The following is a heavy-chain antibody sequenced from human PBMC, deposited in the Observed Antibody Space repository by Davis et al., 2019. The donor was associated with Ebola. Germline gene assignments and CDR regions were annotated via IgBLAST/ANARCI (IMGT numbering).Heavy chain of an antibody. CDR3: ARTARYCSGIRCYTGTFDY. J-gene: IGHJ4*02. V-gene: IGHV3-74*01. CDR1: GFTFSSYG. Sequence: GESLKISCAASGFTFSSYGMHWVRQAPGKGLVWVSQIKSDGSSATYADSVKGRFTISRDNSKNTLYLQMNSLRTEDTAVYYCARTARYCSGIRCYTGTFDYWGQGTLVTVSS. D-gene: IGHD2-2*02. CDR2: IKSDGSSA.